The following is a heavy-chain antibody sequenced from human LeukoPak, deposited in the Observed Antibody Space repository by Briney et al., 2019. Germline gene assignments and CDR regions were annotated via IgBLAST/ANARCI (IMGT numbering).Heavy chain of an antibody. CDR1: GFAFSRYS. Sequence: PGGSLRLSCAASGFAFSRYSMNWVRQAPGKGLEWVSSISYSGPHMFYADSVRGRFTISRDNAENSLFLQMNSLRAEDTAVYYCGKEVERHFDLKYWGQGTLVTVSS. J-gene: IGHJ4*02. CDR2: ISYSGPHM. V-gene: IGHV3-21*01. CDR3: GKEVERHFDLKY.